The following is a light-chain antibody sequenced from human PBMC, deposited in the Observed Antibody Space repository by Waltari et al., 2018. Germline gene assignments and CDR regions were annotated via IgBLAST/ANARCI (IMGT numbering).Light chain of an antibody. J-gene: IGKJ1*01. CDR2: AAS. CDR3: QQSYSLRRT. Sequence: DIQLTQSPSSLSASVGDRVTITCRASQSISSYLNWYQQKPGKAPKLLIYAASSLQSGVPSRFSGSGSGTDFTLTISSLQPEDFATYYCQQSYSLRRTFGQGTKVEIK. CDR1: QSISSY. V-gene: IGKV1-39*01.